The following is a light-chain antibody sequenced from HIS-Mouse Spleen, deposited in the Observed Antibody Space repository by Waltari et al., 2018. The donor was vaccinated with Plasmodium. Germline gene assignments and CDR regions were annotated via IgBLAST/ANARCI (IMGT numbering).Light chain of an antibody. CDR1: SSDVGGYNY. Sequence: QSALTQPRSVSGSPGQSVTISCPGTSSDVGGYNYVSWYPQHPGKAPILMIYDVSKRPSGVPDRFSGSKSGNTASLTISGLQAEDEADYYCCSYAGSYTYVFGTGTKVTVL. CDR2: DVS. V-gene: IGLV2-11*01. J-gene: IGLJ1*01. CDR3: CSYAGSYTYV.